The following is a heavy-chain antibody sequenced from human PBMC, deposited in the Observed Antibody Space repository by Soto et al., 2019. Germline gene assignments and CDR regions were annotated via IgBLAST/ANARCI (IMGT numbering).Heavy chain of an antibody. V-gene: IGHV1-18*01. D-gene: IGHD3-10*01. J-gene: IGHJ3*02. CDR2: ISAFNGNT. CDR1: GYTFTHYG. Sequence: QVQLVQSGAEVRKPGDSVKVSCKASGYTFTHYGISWVRQAPGQGLAWMGWISAFNGNTKYVENFQDRVTMTTDTSTNTSYLELRSMRADDTAIYCCARVYGSGSYIAFDMWGQGTMVTISS. CDR3: ARVYGSGSYIAFDM.